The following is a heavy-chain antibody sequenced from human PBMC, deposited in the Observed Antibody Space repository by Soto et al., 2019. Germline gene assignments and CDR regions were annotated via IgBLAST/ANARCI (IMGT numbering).Heavy chain of an antibody. D-gene: IGHD1-7*01. CDR1: GFTFSNYA. J-gene: IGHJ6*02. Sequence: PGGSLRLSCAASGFTFSNYAMTWVRQAPGKGLEWVGRIRPKTDGGTTEYPTPVKGRFTISRDDSKDTVFPQMNSLKTEDTAVYYCNTSRNFWYYYGMDVWGHGTTVTVS. V-gene: IGHV3-15*01. CDR2: IRPKTDGGTT. CDR3: NTSRNFWYYYGMDV.